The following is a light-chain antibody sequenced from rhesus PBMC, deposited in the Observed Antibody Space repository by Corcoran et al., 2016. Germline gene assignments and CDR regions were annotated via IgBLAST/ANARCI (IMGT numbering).Light chain of an antibody. CDR3: QHGFGTPFS. CDR1: ENVNSY. Sequence: DIQMTQSPSSLSASVGDRVTITCRASENVNSYLNWYQQKPGKAPKLLIYKASSLQSGVPSRFGGIGAGTAYTFTVSSLQPEAVATYYCQHGFGTPFSFGQGTKVEIK. V-gene: IGKV1-74*01. J-gene: IGKJ2*01. CDR2: KAS.